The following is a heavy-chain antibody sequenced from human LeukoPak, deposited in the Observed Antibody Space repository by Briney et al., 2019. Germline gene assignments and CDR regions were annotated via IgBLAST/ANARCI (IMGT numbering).Heavy chain of an antibody. Sequence: GSLRLSCAASGFTFSSYRMHWVRQAPGKGLEWVAFIRYDGSNKYYADSVKGRFTISRDNSKNTLYLQMNSLRAEDTAVHYCAKVSSSWSYFDYWGQGTLATVSS. D-gene: IGHD6-13*01. CDR3: AKVSSSWSYFDY. CDR2: IRYDGSNK. J-gene: IGHJ4*02. V-gene: IGHV3-30*02. CDR1: GFTFSSYR.